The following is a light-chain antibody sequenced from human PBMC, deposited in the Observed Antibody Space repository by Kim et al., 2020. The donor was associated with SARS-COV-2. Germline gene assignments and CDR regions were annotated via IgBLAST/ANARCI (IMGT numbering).Light chain of an antibody. V-gene: IGKV2-28*01. CDR1: QSLLHSNGYNY. Sequence: GEPASSSCRSSQSLLHSNGYNYLDWYVQRPGQSPQLLIYLGSNRASGVPDRCSGVGSGTDFTLTSSSVEAEDVGVYYCMQALQTHSFGQGTKLEI. CDR3: MQALQTHS. J-gene: IGKJ2*03. CDR2: LGS.